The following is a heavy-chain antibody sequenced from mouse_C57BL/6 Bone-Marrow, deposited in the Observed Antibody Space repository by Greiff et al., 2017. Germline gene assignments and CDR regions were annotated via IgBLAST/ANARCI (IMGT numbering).Heavy chain of an antibody. CDR3: TVLGFDY. J-gene: IGHJ2*01. CDR1: GYTFTDYE. Sequence: QVQLKQSGAELVRPGASVTLSCKASGYTFTDYEMHWVKQTPVHGLEWIGAIDPETGGTAYNQKFKGKAILTADKSSSQAYMELRSLTSEDSAVYYCTVLGFDYWGQGTTLTVSS. CDR2: IDPETGGT. V-gene: IGHV1-15*01.